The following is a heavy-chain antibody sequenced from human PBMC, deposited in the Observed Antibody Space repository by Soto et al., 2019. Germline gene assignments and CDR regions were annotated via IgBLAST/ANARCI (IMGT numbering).Heavy chain of an antibody. Sequence: SETLSLTCTVSGGSISSYYWSWIRQPPGKGLEWIGYIYYSGSTNYNPSLKSRVTISVDTSKNQFSLKLSSVTAADTAVYYCARGGYCSGGSCYLNWFDPWGQGTLVTFSS. V-gene: IGHV4-59*01. D-gene: IGHD2-15*01. J-gene: IGHJ5*02. CDR2: IYYSGST. CDR1: GGSISSYY. CDR3: ARGGYCSGGSCYLNWFDP.